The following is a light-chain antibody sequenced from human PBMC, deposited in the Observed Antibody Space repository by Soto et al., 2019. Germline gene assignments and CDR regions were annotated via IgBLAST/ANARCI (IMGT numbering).Light chain of an antibody. CDR2: AAS. CDR1: QSISSY. Sequence: DIQMTQSPSSLSASVGERVTITCRASQSISSYLHWYQQKPGKAPKLLIYAASNLNTGVPSRFSASGSGTDFTLTMNSLEPEDFATYYCQQGDSTPCTFGQGTKVEIK. CDR3: QQGDSTPCT. J-gene: IGKJ3*01. V-gene: IGKV1-39*01.